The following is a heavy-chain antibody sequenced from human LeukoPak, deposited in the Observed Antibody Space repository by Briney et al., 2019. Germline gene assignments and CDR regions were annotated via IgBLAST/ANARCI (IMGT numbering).Heavy chain of an antibody. D-gene: IGHD3-10*01. J-gene: IGHJ4*02. Sequence: PGGSLRLSCAASGFTFSSYGMSWVRQAPGKGLEWVSAISGSGDTTFYADSVKGRFTISRDNSKNTLYLQMNSLRAEDTAVYYCARHIWFGKIIDYWGQGTLVTVSS. V-gene: IGHV3-23*01. CDR3: ARHIWFGKIIDY. CDR2: ISGSGDTT. CDR1: GFTFSSYG.